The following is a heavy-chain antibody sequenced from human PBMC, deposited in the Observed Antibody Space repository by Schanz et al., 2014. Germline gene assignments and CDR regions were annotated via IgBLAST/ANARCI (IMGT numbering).Heavy chain of an antibody. J-gene: IGHJ4*02. CDR1: GFTFSSNS. Sequence: EVQLVESGGGLVQPGGSLRLSCAASGFTFSSNSMSWVRQAPGKGLEWVSAISGSGGSTYYADSVKGRFTISRDNSKNTLYLQMNSLRVEDTAVYYCAASSGWHPSTDYWGQGTLVTVSS. V-gene: IGHV3-23*04. D-gene: IGHD6-19*01. CDR2: ISGSGGST. CDR3: AASSGWHPSTDY.